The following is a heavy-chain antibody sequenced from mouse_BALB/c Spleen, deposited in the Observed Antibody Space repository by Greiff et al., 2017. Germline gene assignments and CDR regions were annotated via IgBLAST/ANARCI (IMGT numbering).Heavy chain of an antibody. D-gene: IGHD1-2*01. V-gene: IGHV1-18*01. CDR1: GYSFTGYT. CDR3: ERCDTTALYYYAMDY. CDR2: INPYNGGT. J-gene: IGHJ4*01. Sequence: EVQLQQSGPELVKPGASMKISCKASGYSFTGYTMNWVKQSHGKNLEWIGLINPYNGGTSYNQKFKGKATLTVDKSSSTAYMELLSLTSEDSAVYYCERCDTTALYYYAMDYWGQGTSVTVSS.